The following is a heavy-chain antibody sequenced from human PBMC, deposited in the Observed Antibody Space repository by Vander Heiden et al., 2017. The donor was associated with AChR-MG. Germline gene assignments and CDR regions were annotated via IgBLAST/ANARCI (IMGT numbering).Heavy chain of an antibody. V-gene: IGHV2-5*02. Sequence: QITLKESGPTLVKPTQTLTLTCTFSGFSLSTSGVGVGWIRQPPGKALEWLALIYWDDDKRYSPSLKSRLTITKDTSKNQVVLTMTNMDPVDTATYYCAHSELCGGDCSGGSFDYWGQGTLVTVSS. J-gene: IGHJ4*02. CDR3: AHSELCGGDCSGGSFDY. D-gene: IGHD2-21*02. CDR2: IYWDDDK. CDR1: GFSLSTSGVG.